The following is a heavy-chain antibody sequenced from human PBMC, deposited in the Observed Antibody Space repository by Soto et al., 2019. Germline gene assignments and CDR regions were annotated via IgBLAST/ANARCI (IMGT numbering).Heavy chain of an antibody. J-gene: IGHJ4*02. D-gene: IGHD2-15*01. V-gene: IGHV1-2*04. CDR2: INPNSGAT. Sequence: QVQLVQSGAEVKKPGASVKVSCKTSGYTFTGYYIHWVRQAPGQGLEWMGCINPNSGATNYAQKFRGWVTMTRDTXXXXXXXXXXXXXXXXXXXXXXXTGPTTHSWGQGTLVTVSS. CDR3: XTGPTTHS. CDR1: GYTFTGYY.